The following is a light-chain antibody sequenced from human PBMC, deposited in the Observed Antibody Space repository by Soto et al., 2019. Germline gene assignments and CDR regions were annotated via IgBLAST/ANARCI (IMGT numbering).Light chain of an antibody. Sequence: QSVLTQPPSVSGAPGQRVTISCTGSSSNIGAGYDVHWYQQLPGTAPKLLIYGNSNRPSGVPDRFSGSKSGTSASLAITGLRAGDEADYYCQSYDSSLSVVVFGAGTQLTVL. CDR1: SSNIGAGYD. V-gene: IGLV1-40*01. CDR3: QSYDSSLSVVV. J-gene: IGLJ2*01. CDR2: GNS.